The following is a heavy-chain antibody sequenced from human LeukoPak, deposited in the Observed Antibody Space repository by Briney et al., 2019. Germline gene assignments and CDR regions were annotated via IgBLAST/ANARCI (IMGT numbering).Heavy chain of an antibody. J-gene: IGHJ5*02. CDR1: GVSISSSTYY. CDR3: ATHGRYCSSTSCYLNWFDP. CDR2: IYYSGST. V-gene: IGHV4-39*01. Sequence: SETLSLTCTVSGVSISSSTYYWGWIRQPPGKGLEWIGSIYYSGSTYYNPSLKSRVPISVDTSKNQFSLKLNSVTAADTAVYYCATHGRYCSSTSCYLNWFDPWGQGTLVTVSS. D-gene: IGHD2-2*01.